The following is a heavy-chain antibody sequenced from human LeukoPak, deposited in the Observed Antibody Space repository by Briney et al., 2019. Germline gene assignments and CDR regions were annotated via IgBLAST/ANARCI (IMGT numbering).Heavy chain of an antibody. J-gene: IGHJ4*02. V-gene: IGHV4-59*01. CDR2: IYYNGST. Sequence: SETLSLTCTVSGGSISSYYWSWIRQPPGKGLEWIGYIYYNGSTNYNPSLKSRVTISVDTSKNQFSLKLSSVTAADTAVYYCARGPTVTPRYWGQGTLVTVSS. D-gene: IGHD4-17*01. CDR3: ARGPTVTPRY. CDR1: GGSISSYY.